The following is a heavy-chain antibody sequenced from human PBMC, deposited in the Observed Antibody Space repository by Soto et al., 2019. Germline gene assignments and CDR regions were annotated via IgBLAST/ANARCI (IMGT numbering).Heavy chain of an antibody. J-gene: IGHJ4*02. D-gene: IGHD6-19*01. V-gene: IGHV4-61*08. Sequence: TLTLTCTFSGFSLSTSGVGVGWVRQPPGKGLEWIGYISNIGTTNYSPSLKSRVTISVDPSKNQFSLNLSSVTAADTAVYYCASNPSRGSAWPPDYWGQGIQVTVSS. CDR2: ISNIGTT. CDR3: ASNPSRGSAWPPDY. CDR1: GFSLSTSGVG.